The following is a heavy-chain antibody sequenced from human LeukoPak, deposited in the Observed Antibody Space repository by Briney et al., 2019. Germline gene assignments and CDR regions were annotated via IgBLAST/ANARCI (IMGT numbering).Heavy chain of an antibody. CDR2: ISSSGSTI. V-gene: IGHV3-48*03. CDR1: GFTFSSYE. CDR3: ARPLTPYSSSSDPADY. D-gene: IGHD6-6*01. Sequence: GGSLRLSCAASGFTFSSYEMNWVRQAPGKGLEWVSYISSSGSTIYYADSVKGRFTISRDNSKNTLYLQMNSLRAEDTAVYYCARPLTPYSSSSDPADYWGQGTLVTVSS. J-gene: IGHJ4*02.